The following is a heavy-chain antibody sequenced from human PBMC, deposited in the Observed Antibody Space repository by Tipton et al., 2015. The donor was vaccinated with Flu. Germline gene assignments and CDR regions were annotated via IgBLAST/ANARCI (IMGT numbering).Heavy chain of an antibody. CDR1: GDSISSGTYY. D-gene: IGHD3-10*01. CDR2: IYTSGST. Sequence: TLSLTCTVSGDSISSGTYYWSWIRQPAGKGLEWIGRIYTSGSTNYNPSLKSRVTISVDPSKNQFSLKLSSVTAADTAVYYCAREDGDYGLGSYHYYYGMDVWGQGTTVTVSS. CDR3: AREDGDYGLGSYHYYYGMDV. V-gene: IGHV4-61*02. J-gene: IGHJ6*02.